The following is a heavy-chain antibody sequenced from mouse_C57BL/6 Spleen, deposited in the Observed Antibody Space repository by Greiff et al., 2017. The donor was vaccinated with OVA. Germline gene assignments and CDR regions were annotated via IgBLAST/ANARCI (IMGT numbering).Heavy chain of an antibody. V-gene: IGHV1-50*01. Sequence: QVQLQQPGAELVKPGASVKLSCKASGYTFTSYWMQWVKQRPGQGLEWIGEIDPSDSYTNYNQKFKGKATLTVDTSSSTAYMQLSSLTSEDSAVYYCARRELEDYGSSLLYFDYWGQGTTLTVSS. J-gene: IGHJ2*01. CDR3: ARRELEDYGSSLLYFDY. CDR2: IDPSDSYT. CDR1: GYTFTSYW. D-gene: IGHD1-1*01.